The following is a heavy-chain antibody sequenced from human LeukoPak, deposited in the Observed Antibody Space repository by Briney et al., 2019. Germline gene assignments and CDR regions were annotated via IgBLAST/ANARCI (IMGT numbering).Heavy chain of an antibody. Sequence: GASVKVSCKASGYTFTSYDINWVRQATGQGLEWMGWTNPNSGNTGYAQKFQGRVTMTRNTSISTAYMELSSLRSEDTAVYYCARRRYSSSFYYYYYMDVRGKGTTVTVSS. D-gene: IGHD6-6*01. CDR1: GYTFTSYD. J-gene: IGHJ6*03. CDR2: TNPNSGNT. V-gene: IGHV1-8*01. CDR3: ARRRYSSSFYYYYYMDV.